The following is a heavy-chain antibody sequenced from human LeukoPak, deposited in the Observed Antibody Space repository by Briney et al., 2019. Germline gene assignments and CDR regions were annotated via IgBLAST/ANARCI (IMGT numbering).Heavy chain of an antibody. CDR1: DDSISDYY. J-gene: IGHJ4*02. V-gene: IGHV4-59*01. CDR3: TRGAGWLIDY. CDR2: FYNSGRS. Sequence: PFETLSLTCTVSDDSISDYYRGWIRQPPGKGLEWIGYFYNSGRSTYNPSLKSRVTISADTSKNHFSLKLNSVTTADTAVYYCTRGAGWLIDYWGQGILVTASS. D-gene: IGHD3-16*01.